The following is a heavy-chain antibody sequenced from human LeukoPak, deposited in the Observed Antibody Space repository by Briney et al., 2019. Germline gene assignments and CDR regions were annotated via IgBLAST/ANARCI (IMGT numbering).Heavy chain of an antibody. D-gene: IGHD3-22*01. CDR2: ISNSGVTV. V-gene: IGHV3-11*04. CDR1: GFTFKEYY. J-gene: IGHJ4*02. CDR3: ARAWFFDN. Sequence: PGGSLRLSCAASGFTFKEYYMSWIRQAPGRGLEFLSYISNSGVTVYYADSVKGRFTISRDNTKNSLYLDIHSLRVEDTGVYYCARAWFFDNWGQGALVAVSS.